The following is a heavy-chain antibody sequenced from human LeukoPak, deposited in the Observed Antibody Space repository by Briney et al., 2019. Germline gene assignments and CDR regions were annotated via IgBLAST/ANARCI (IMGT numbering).Heavy chain of an antibody. Sequence: GGSLRLSCAASGFTFSDYNMRWIRQAPGKGLEWVGRTRNKANSYTTEYAASVKGRFTISRDDSKNSLYLQMNSLRAEDTAVYYCARDRRKQRSFDAFWYYYDSSGYYYGAFDIWGQGTMVTVSS. CDR2: TRNKANSYTT. V-gene: IGHV3-72*01. D-gene: IGHD3-22*01. CDR3: ARDRRKQRSFDAFWYYYDSSGYYYGAFDI. CDR1: GFTFSDYN. J-gene: IGHJ3*02.